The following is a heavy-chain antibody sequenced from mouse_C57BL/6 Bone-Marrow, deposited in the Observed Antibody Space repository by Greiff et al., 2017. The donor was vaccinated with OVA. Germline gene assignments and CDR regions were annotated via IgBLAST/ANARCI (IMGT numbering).Heavy chain of an antibody. CDR3: ARDAVYDYDGSYWYFDV. CDR1: GFTFSDFY. J-gene: IGHJ1*03. V-gene: IGHV7-1*01. D-gene: IGHD2-4*01. Sequence: EVKVIESGGGLVQSGRSLRLSCATSGFTFSDFYMEWVRQAPGKGLEWIAASRNKANDYTTEYSASVKGRFIVSRDTSQSILYLQMNALRAEDTAIYYCARDAVYDYDGSYWYFDVWGTGTTVTVSS. CDR2: SRNKANDYTT.